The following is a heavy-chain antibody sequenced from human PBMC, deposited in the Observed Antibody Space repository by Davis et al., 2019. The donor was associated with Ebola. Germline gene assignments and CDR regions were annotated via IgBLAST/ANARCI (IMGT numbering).Heavy chain of an antibody. Sequence: AASVKVSCKASGYTFTSYGISWVRQAPGQGLEWMGWINAYNGNTNYAQNLQGRVTMTTDTSTSTAYMELRSLRSDDTAVYYCARPFGQHCTSSGCYVSYWFDPWGQGTLVTVSS. J-gene: IGHJ5*02. CDR2: INAYNGNT. V-gene: IGHV1-18*01. D-gene: IGHD2-2*01. CDR1: GYTFTSYG. CDR3: ARPFGQHCTSSGCYVSYWFDP.